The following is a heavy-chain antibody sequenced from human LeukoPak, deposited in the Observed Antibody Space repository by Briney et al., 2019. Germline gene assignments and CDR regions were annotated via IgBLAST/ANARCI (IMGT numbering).Heavy chain of an antibody. Sequence: GESLKISCNGSGYIFSTYWIGWVRPMPGKGLEWMGIIYPGDSDTRYSPSFQGQVTISADKSINTAYLQCSHLKASDTVMYFCARDAIVGATQGYFDLWGRGTLVTVSS. CDR2: IYPGDSDT. V-gene: IGHV5-51*01. D-gene: IGHD1-26*01. J-gene: IGHJ2*01. CDR3: ARDAIVGATQGYFDL. CDR1: GYIFSTYW.